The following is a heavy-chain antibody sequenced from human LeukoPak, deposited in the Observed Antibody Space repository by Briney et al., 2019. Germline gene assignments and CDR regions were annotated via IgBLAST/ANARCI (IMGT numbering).Heavy chain of an antibody. Sequence: GASLKISCKGSGYSFSSYWIGWVRQMPGKGLEWMGIIYPGDSDTRHSPSFQGQVTISADKSISTAYLQWSSLKASGTAMYYCARAECSGGSCHLDYWGQGTLVTVSS. D-gene: IGHD2-15*01. J-gene: IGHJ4*02. CDR3: ARAECSGGSCHLDY. CDR1: GYSFSSYW. V-gene: IGHV5-51*01. CDR2: IYPGDSDT.